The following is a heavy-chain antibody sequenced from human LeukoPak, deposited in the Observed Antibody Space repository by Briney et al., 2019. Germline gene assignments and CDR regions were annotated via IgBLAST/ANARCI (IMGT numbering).Heavy chain of an antibody. CDR1: GDSISNYY. CDR3: ARDRTAEFDY. V-gene: IGHV4-59*01. CDR2: IFDSGNT. Sequence: PSEALSLTCTVSGDSISNYYWSWIRQPPGKGLGWIGYIFDSGNTKYNPSLGGRVTISADTSKNQFSLKLRSVTAADTAVYYCARDRTAEFDYWGKGTLVTVSS. J-gene: IGHJ4*02. D-gene: IGHD6-25*01.